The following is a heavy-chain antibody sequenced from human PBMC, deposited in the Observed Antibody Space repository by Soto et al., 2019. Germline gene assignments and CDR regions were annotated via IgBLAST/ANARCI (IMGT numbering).Heavy chain of an antibody. V-gene: IGHV4-59*01. J-gene: IGHJ4*02. CDR2: IYYSGST. D-gene: IGHD1-7*01. CDR1: GGSISSYY. Sequence: SETLSLTCTVSGGSISSYYWSWIRQPPGKGLEWIGYIYYSGSTNYNPSLKSRVTISVDTSKNQFSLKLSSVTAADTAVYYCVVETGTTGEFDYWGPGTMVTVYS. CDR3: VVETGTTGEFDY.